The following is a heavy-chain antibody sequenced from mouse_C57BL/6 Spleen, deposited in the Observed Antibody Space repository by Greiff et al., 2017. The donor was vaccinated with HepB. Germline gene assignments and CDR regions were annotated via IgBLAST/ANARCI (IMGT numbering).Heavy chain of an antibody. D-gene: IGHD2-4*01. Sequence: VQGVESGAELARPGASVKLSCKASGYTFTSYGISWVKQRTGQGLEWIGEIYPRSGNTYYNEKFKGKATLTADKSSSTAYMELRSLTSEDSAVYFCARSDYDYGYYAMDYWGQGTSVTVSS. CDR3: ARSDYDYGYYAMDY. V-gene: IGHV1-81*01. CDR1: GYTFTSYG. CDR2: IYPRSGNT. J-gene: IGHJ4*01.